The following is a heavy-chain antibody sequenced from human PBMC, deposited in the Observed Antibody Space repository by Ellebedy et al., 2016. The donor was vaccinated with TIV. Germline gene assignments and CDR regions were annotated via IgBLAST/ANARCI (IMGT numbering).Heavy chain of an antibody. CDR1: GGSLSDNY. D-gene: IGHD3-10*01. J-gene: IGHJ3*01. CDR3: VSSVSVDAFDL. V-gene: IGHV4-59*01. CDR2: LYYTGST. Sequence: SETLSLTCAVSGGSLSDNYWTWIRQPPGKGLKWIGYLYYTGSTNYNPSLKSRVTISVNTPRNQFSLKLNSVTAADTAVYYCVSSVSVDAFDLWGQGTVVTVSS.